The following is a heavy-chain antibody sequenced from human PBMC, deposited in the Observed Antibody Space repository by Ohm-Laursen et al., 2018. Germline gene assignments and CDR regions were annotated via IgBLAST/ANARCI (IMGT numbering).Heavy chain of an antibody. V-gene: IGHV1-8*02. CDR3: ARVGRRYGY. Sequence: ASVKVSCKASGYTFTGYYMHWVRQATGQGLEWMGWMNPNSGNTGYAQKFQGRVTMTRNTSISTAYMELSSLRSEDTAVYYCARVGRRYGYWGQGTLVTVSS. D-gene: IGHD1-1*01. CDR1: GYTFTGYY. CDR2: MNPNSGNT. J-gene: IGHJ4*02.